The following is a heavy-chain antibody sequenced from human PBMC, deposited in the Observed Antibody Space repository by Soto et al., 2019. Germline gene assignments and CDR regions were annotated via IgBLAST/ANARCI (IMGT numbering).Heavy chain of an antibody. CDR1: GYAFTTYG. V-gene: IGHV1-18*01. CDR2: ISAHNGNT. CDR3: ARRTYGDY. D-gene: IGHD4-17*01. J-gene: IGHJ4*02. Sequence: QVHLVQSGAEVKKPGASGKVSCQGSGYAFTTYGITWVRQAPGQGLEGMGWISAHNGNTNYAQKPQGRVTVTRDTSPSTAYMELRSPRSDDTAVYYCARRTYGDYWGQGALVTVSS.